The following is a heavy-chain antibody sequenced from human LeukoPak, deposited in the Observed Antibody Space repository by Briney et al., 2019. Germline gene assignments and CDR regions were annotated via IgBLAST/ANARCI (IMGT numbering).Heavy chain of an antibody. D-gene: IGHD2-21*02. CDR1: GYTFTSYG. V-gene: IGHV1-18*01. CDR3: ARALRDCGGDCYAYGMDV. CDR2: ISAYNGNT. J-gene: IGHJ6*02. Sequence: ASVKVSCKASGYTFTSYGISWVRQAPGQGLEWMGWISAYNGNTNYAQKLQGRVTMTTDTSTSTAYMELSSLRSEDTAVYYCARALRDCGGDCYAYGMDVWGQGTTVTVSS.